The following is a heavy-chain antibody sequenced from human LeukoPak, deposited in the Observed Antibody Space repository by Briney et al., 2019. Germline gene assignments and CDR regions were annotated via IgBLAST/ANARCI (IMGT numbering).Heavy chain of an antibody. D-gene: IGHD2-15*01. CDR1: GFTFSSYS. J-gene: IGHJ1*01. CDR2: ISSSSSTV. Sequence: GGSLTLSCTASGFTFSSYSMNWIRLPPGQGLGRVSYISSSSSTVYYADSVKGRFTISRDNAENSLYLQMNSLRAEDTAVYYCARDCGGSCPNYFQHWGQGTLVTVSS. V-gene: IGHV3-48*01. CDR3: ARDCGGSCPNYFQH.